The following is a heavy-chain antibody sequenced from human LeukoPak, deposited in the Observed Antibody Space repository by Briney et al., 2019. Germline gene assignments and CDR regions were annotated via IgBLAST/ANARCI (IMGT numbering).Heavy chain of an antibody. D-gene: IGHD3-22*01. V-gene: IGHV1-18*01. CDR1: GYTFTSYG. J-gene: IGHJ3*02. CDR2: ISAYNGNT. Sequence: ASVKVSCKASGYTFTSYGTSWVRQAPGQGLEWMGWISAYNGNTNYAQKLQGRVTMTTDTSTSTAYMELRSLRSDDTAVYYCARSGGYYYDSSGYYYGAFDIWGQGTMVTVSS. CDR3: ARSGGYYYDSSGYYYGAFDI.